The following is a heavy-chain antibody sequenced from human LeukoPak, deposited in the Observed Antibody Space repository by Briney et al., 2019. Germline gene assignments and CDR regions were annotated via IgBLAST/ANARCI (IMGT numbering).Heavy chain of an antibody. J-gene: IGHJ4*02. V-gene: IGHV7-4-1*02. CDR1: GYTFTAYY. CDR3: AISRIAVTGTPLGY. CDR2: VNTYSGNP. D-gene: IGHD6-19*01. Sequence: ASVKVSCKASGYTFTAYYMHWVRQAPGQGLEWMGWVNTYSGNPTYAQGFTGRFVFSLDTSVSTAYLQISSLKAEDIAVYYCAISRIAVTGTPLGYWGQGTLVTVSS.